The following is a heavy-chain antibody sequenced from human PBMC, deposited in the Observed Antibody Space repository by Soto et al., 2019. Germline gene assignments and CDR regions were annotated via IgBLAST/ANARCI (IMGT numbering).Heavy chain of an antibody. D-gene: IGHD3-10*01. CDR1: GFTFSSYA. CDR3: AKVQSGVYYYYAMDV. Sequence: PGGSLRLSCAASGFTFSSYAMSWVRQAPGKGLEWVSAITASGGSTYYADSVKGRLTISRDNSKNTVYLQLNSLRAEDTAVYYCAKVQSGVYYYYAMDVWGQGTTVTVSS. V-gene: IGHV3-23*01. J-gene: IGHJ6*02. CDR2: ITASGGST.